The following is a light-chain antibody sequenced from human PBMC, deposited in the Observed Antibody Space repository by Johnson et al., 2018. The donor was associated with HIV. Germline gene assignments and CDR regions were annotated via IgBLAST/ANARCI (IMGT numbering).Light chain of an antibody. CDR1: SPNIGNNY. CDR3: GTWDSSLSTYV. CDR2: DHY. Sequence: QSVLTQPPSVSAAPGQKVTISCSGSSPNIGNNYVSWYQQLPGTAPKLLIYDHYKRPSGIPDRFSGSKSGTSATLGLTGLQTGDEADYYCGTWDSSLSTYVFGTGTKVTVL. J-gene: IGLJ1*01. V-gene: IGLV1-51*01.